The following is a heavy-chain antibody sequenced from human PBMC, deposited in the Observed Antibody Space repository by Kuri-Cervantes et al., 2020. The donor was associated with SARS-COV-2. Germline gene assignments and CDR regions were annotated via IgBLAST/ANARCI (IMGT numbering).Heavy chain of an antibody. D-gene: IGHD6-19*01. V-gene: IGHV1-18*04. J-gene: IGHJ5*02. Sequence: ASVKVSCKASGYTFTSYGISWVRQAPGQGLEWMGWISAYNGNTNYAQKFQGRVTMTEDTSTDTAYMELSSLRSEDTAVYYCATGPAVAGTGVWFDPWGQGTLVTVSS. CDR1: GYTFTSYG. CDR2: ISAYNGNT. CDR3: ATGPAVAGTGVWFDP.